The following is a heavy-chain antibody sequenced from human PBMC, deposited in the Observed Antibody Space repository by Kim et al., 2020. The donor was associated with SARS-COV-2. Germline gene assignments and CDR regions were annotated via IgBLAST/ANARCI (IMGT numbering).Heavy chain of an antibody. Sequence: AVPVKSRITINPDTSKNQYSLQLNSVTPEDTAVYYCARGDSSSWYRWFDPWGQGTLVTVSS. V-gene: IGHV6-1*01. CDR3: ARGDSSSWYRWFDP. D-gene: IGHD6-13*01. J-gene: IGHJ5*02.